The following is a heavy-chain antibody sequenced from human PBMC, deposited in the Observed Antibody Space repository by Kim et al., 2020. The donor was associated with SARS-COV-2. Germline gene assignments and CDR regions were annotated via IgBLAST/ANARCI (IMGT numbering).Heavy chain of an antibody. V-gene: IGHV3-74*01. D-gene: IGHD4-4*01. CDR1: EFTFSSYW. J-gene: IGHJ4*02. CDR3: ARGYEAGSNEHPLFDY. CDR2: LKSDGSIT. Sequence: GGSLRLSCVASEFTFSSYWMQWVRQAPGKGLVWVSRLKSDGSITSYADSVRGRFTISRDNAKNTLYLQMNSLTVEDTALYYCARGYEAGSNEHPLFDYWGPGTLVTVSS.